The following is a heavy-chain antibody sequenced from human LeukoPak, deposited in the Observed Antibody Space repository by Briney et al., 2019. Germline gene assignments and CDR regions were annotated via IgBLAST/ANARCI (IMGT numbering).Heavy chain of an antibody. D-gene: IGHD3-9*01. CDR3: ATGDVFSNY. V-gene: IGHV1-18*04. CDR2: IGVNKGNT. CDR1: GYTFTGYY. Sequence: GASVKVSCKASGYTFTGYYMHWVRQAPGQGLEWVGWIGVNKGNTNYAQKLQGRVTMTTDTSTSTAYMELRSLRSEDTAVYYCATGDVFSNYWGQGTLVTVSS. J-gene: IGHJ4*02.